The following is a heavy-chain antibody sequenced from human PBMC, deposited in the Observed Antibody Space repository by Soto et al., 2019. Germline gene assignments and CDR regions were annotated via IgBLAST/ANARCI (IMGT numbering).Heavy chain of an antibody. CDR3: ARHAGIVATFGTRSDY. J-gene: IGHJ4*02. V-gene: IGHV4-39*01. D-gene: IGHD5-12*01. CDR1: GGSLSSSSYY. Sequence: PSETLSLTCSVFGGSLSSSSYYWGWIRQPPGKGLEWIGSIYYSRRTYYNPSLKSRVTISVDTSKIQFSLKLSSVTAEDTAVYYCARHAGIVATFGTRSDYWGQGTPVTVS. CDR2: IYYSRRT.